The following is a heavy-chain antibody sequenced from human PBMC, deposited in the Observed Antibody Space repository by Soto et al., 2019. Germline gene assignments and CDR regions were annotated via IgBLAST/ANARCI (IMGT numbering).Heavy chain of an antibody. CDR3: ARAMNYYDSSGCLDI. Sequence: ESGGGVVQPGRSLRLSCAASGFTFSSYAMHWVRQAPGKGLEWVAVISYDGSNKYYADSVKGRFTISRDNSKNTLYLQMNSLRAEDTAVYYCARAMNYYDSSGCLDIWGQGTMVTVSS. D-gene: IGHD3-22*01. CDR1: GFTFSSYA. J-gene: IGHJ3*02. V-gene: IGHV3-30-3*01. CDR2: ISYDGSNK.